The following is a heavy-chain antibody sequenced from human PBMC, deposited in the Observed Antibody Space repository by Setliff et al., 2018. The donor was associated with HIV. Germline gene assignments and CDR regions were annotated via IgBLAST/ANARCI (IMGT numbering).Heavy chain of an antibody. CDR2: INPSGGST. V-gene: IGHV1-46*01. J-gene: IGHJ3*02. CDR3: AREAVWSDAFDI. CDR1: GYTFTSYY. Sequence: GASVKVSCKASGYTFTSYYMHWVRQAPGQGLEWMGIINPSGGSTSYAQKFQGRVTMTRTTSISTAYMELSSLRAEDTAVYYCAREAVWSDAFDIWGQGTMVTV. D-gene: IGHD1-1*01.